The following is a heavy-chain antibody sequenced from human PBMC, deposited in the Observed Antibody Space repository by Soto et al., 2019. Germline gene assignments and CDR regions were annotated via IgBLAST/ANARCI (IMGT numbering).Heavy chain of an antibody. CDR2: FDPEDGET. CDR3: VRASNSGYDAFDI. D-gene: IGHD5-12*01. CDR1: GYTLTELS. V-gene: IGHV1-24*01. Sequence: ASVKVSCKVSGYTLTELSMHWVRQAPGKGLEWMGGFDPEDGETIYAQKFQGRVTMIEDTSTDTAYMELSSLRSEDTAVYYCVRASNSGYDAFDIWGQGTMVTVSS. J-gene: IGHJ3*02.